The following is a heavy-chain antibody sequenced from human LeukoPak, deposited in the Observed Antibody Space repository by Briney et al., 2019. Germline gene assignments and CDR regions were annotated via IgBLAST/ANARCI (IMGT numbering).Heavy chain of an antibody. Sequence: SGTLSLTCTVSGDSISSDTYYWSWIRQPAGKGLQWIGRTHASGSFMYNPSLKSRLTISIDTSKKQFSLKLSSVTDADTAVYYCARRARDWYSPIEYWGPGTLVTVSS. V-gene: IGHV4-61*02. CDR3: ARRARDWYSPIEY. D-gene: IGHD2-21*02. J-gene: IGHJ4*02. CDR1: GDSISSDTYY. CDR2: THASGSF.